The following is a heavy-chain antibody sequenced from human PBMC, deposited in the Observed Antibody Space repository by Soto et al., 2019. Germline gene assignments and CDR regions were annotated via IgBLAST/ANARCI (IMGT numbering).Heavy chain of an antibody. D-gene: IGHD5-12*01. CDR3: ARDLYPGWLRFAEKRPFDY. CDR1: GFTFSSYS. Sequence: GGSLRLSCAASGFTFSSYSMNWVRQAPGKGLEWVSSISSSSSYIYYADSVKGRFTISRDNAKNSLYLQMNSLRAEDTAVYYCARDLYPGWLRFAEKRPFDYWGQGTLVTVSS. CDR2: ISSSSSYI. V-gene: IGHV3-21*01. J-gene: IGHJ4*02.